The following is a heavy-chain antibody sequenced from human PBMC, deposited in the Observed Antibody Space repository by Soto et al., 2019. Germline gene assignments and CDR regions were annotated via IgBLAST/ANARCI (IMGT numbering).Heavy chain of an antibody. CDR3: ARGQLLFAY. CDR1: DASVSKYY. J-gene: IGHJ4*02. CDR2: ISHTGYT. Sequence: TLSLTCSVSDASVSKYYWSWIRQPPGKGLEWIGYISHTGYTSYNPSLESRLTISMDKSKNQLSLNLNSVTTADTAVYYCARGQLLFAYWGQGTPVTVSS. V-gene: IGHV4-59*02. D-gene: IGHD3-10*02.